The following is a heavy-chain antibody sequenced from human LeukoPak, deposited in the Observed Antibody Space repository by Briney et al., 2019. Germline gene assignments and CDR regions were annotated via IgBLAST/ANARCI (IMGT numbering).Heavy chain of an antibody. CDR1: GFNFSSFG. D-gene: IGHD6-6*01. V-gene: IGHV3-30*02. Sequence: PGGSLRLSCAASGFNFSSFGMHWVRQAPGEGLEWVAYIGYTGTNTYYADSVKGRFTISRDNSKNTVHLQMNSLRAEDTAVYYCSTYSSSQGHWGQGTLVTVSS. CDR2: IGYTGTNT. CDR3: STYSSSQGH. J-gene: IGHJ4*02.